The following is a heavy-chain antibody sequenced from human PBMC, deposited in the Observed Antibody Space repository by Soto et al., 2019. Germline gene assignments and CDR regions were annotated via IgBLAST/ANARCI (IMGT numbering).Heavy chain of an antibody. CDR1: GGTFNRHA. CDR2: ITTMLNKV. D-gene: IGHD5-12*01. V-gene: IGHV1-69*01. J-gene: IGHJ4*02. Sequence: HVQLVQSGAEVKKPGSAVKVSCRASGGTFNRHAISWVRQAPGQGLEWMGGITTMLNKVNYVEKLQGRVTITADESTTTVYMALSSLTSEDTAVYFCARDQGGTRGYSGYDAFDYWGQGTLVTVSS. CDR3: ARDQGGTRGYSGYDAFDY.